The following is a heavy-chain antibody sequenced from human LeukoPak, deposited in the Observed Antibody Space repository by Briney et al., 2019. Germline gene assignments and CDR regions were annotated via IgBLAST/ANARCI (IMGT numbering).Heavy chain of an antibody. J-gene: IGHJ6*03. CDR1: GGSISSGSYY. D-gene: IGHD5-12*01. Sequence: KPSETLSLTCTVSGGSISSGSYYWSWIRHPAGKGLEWIGRIFTSGSTNYNPCLKSRVTISVDTSKNQFSLKLSSVTAADTAVYYCARILSGYDLYYYYYYMDVWGKGTTVTISS. CDR3: ARILSGYDLYYYYYYMDV. V-gene: IGHV4-61*02. CDR2: IFTSGST.